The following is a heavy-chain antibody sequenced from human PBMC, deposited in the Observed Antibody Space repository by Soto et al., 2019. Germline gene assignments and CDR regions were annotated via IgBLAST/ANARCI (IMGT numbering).Heavy chain of an antibody. Sequence: GGSLRLSCAASGFTFSSYAMSWVRQAPGKGLEWVSAISGSGGSTYYADSVKGRFTISRGNSKNTLYLQMNSLRAEDTAVYYCAKDELTYYYYYYGMDVWGQGTTVTVSS. CDR3: AKDELTYYYYYYGMDV. J-gene: IGHJ6*02. CDR2: ISGSGGST. V-gene: IGHV3-23*01. CDR1: GFTFSSYA. D-gene: IGHD1-26*01.